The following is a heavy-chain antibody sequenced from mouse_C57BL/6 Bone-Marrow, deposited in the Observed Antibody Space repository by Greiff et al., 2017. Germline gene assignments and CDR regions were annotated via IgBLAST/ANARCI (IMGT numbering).Heavy chain of an antibody. Sequence: EVKLMESGGGLVQPGGSLKLSCAASGFTFSDYYLYWVRQTPEKRLEWVAYISNGGGSTYYPDTVKGRFTISRDNAKNTLYLQMNRLKSEDPAMYYCARRSTLITTLTMDYWGQGTSVTVSS. D-gene: IGHD2-4*01. CDR3: ARRSTLITTLTMDY. CDR2: ISNGGGST. V-gene: IGHV5-12*01. CDR1: GFTFSDYY. J-gene: IGHJ4*01.